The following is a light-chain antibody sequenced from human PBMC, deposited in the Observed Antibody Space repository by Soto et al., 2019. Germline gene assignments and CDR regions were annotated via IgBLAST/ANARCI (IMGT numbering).Light chain of an antibody. V-gene: IGLV2-14*01. CDR2: EVR. Sequence: QSALTQPASVSGSPGQSITISCTGTSSDIGSYNYVAWYQQFPGKTPKLIIYEVRNRPSGVSFRFSGSKSGNTASLTISGLQAEDEANYYCNSYTTLSNRVFGTGTKVTVL. CDR1: SSDIGSYNY. J-gene: IGLJ1*01. CDR3: NSYTTLSNRV.